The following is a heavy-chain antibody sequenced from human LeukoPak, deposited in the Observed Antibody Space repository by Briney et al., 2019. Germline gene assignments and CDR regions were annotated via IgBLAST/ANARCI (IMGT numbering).Heavy chain of an antibody. Sequence: PGGSLRLSCAASGFTFSSYAMSWVRQAPGKGLEWVSVISGSGGSIYYADSVKGRFTISRDNAENSLYLQMNSLRVEDTAFYYCARDLAYSRLDYWGRGMLVTVSS. CDR3: ARDLAYSRLDY. D-gene: IGHD5-18*01. CDR2: ISGSGGSI. V-gene: IGHV3-23*01. CDR1: GFTFSSYA. J-gene: IGHJ4*02.